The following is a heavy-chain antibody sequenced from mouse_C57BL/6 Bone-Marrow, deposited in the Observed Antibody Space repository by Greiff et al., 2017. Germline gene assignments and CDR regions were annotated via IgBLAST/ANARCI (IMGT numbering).Heavy chain of an antibody. J-gene: IGHJ2*01. D-gene: IGHD1-1*01. Sequence: EVNLVESGGGLVKPGGSLKLSCAASGFTFSSYAMSWVRQTPEKRLEWVATISDGGSYTYYPDNVKGRFTISRDNAKNNLYLQMSHLKSEDTAMYYCARDYGSNFDDWGQGTTLTVSS. CDR3: ARDYGSNFDD. CDR1: GFTFSSYA. V-gene: IGHV5-4*01. CDR2: ISDGGSYT.